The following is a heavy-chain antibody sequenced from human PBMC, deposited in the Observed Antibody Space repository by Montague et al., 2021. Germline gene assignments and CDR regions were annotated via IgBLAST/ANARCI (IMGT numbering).Heavy chain of an antibody. CDR1: RSLINSDYY. J-gene: IGHJ6*03. V-gene: IGHV4-38-2*02. Sequence: SETLSLTCTVSRSLINSDYYCGWIRPPPGKRLEWMGSVSHGGRTYYNPSLKSRVTISVDTSNNHFSLKLSSVTAADTAMYYCSRERDRYYYMDIWGKGTTITVSS. CDR2: VSHGGRT. CDR3: SRERDRYYYMDI.